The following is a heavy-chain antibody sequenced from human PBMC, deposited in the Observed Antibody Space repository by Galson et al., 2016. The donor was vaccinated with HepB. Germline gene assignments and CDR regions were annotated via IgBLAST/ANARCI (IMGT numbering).Heavy chain of an antibody. CDR3: ARQIQVQQWLFGDYYMDV. D-gene: IGHD5-18*01. J-gene: IGHJ6*03. Sequence: SETLSLTCTVSGGSISSSSYYWGWIRQSPGKALEWIGSIHYIGSTYYNPSLKSRVTISVDTSKNQFSLKLSSVTAADTAVYYCARQIQVQQWLFGDYYMDVWGKGTTVTVSS. V-gene: IGHV4-39*01. CDR1: GGSISSSSYY. CDR2: IHYIGST.